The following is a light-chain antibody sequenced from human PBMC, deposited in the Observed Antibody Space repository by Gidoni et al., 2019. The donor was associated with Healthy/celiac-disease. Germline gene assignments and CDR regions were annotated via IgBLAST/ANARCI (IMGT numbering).Light chain of an antibody. CDR3: QQYVSSPPYT. Sequence: ESVLTQSPGTLSLSPGERATLSCRASQSVSSSYLAWYQQKPGQAPRLLIYGASSRATVIPDRFSCSVSGTDFTLTIIRLEPEDFAVYYCQQYVSSPPYTFGQGTKLEIK. CDR2: GAS. V-gene: IGKV3-20*01. J-gene: IGKJ2*01. CDR1: QSVSSSY.